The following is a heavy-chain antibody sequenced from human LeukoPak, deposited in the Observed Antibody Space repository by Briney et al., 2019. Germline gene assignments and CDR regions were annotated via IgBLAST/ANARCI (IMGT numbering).Heavy chain of an antibody. CDR2: IKSKTDGGTT. CDR1: GLTFSSNA. J-gene: IGHJ4*02. CDR3: TNEIVVVIPIDFDY. Sequence: GGSLRLSCAASGLTFSSNAMSWVRQAPGKGLEWVGRIKSKTDGGTTDYAAPVKGRFTISRDDSKNTLYLQMNSLKTEDTAVYYCTNEIVVVIPIDFDYWGQGTLVTVSS. V-gene: IGHV3-15*01. D-gene: IGHD2-21*01.